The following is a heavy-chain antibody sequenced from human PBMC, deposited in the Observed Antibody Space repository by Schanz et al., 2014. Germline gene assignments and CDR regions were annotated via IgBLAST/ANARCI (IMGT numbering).Heavy chain of an antibody. Sequence: EVQLVESGGGLVQPGGSLRLSCAASGFTVSKNYMSWVRQAPGKGLQWVSIIYTDGSTYYADSVRDRFTISRDNSMNTVYLQMNSLRSDDAAGYYCASAPGVIRVYYGVDVWGQGTTVTVSS. V-gene: IGHV3-66*01. J-gene: IGHJ6*02. CDR1: GFTVSKNY. CDR2: IYTDGST. D-gene: IGHD3-10*01. CDR3: ASAPGVIRVYYGVDV.